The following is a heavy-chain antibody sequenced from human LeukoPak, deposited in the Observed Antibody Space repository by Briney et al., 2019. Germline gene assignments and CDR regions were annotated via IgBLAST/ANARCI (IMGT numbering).Heavy chain of an antibody. V-gene: IGHV3-21*01. D-gene: IGHD1-14*01. CDR2: ISSSSSYI. Sequence: PGGSLRLSCAASGFTVSSNYMSWVRQAPGKGLEWVSSISSSSSYIYYADSVKGRFTISRDNAKNSLYLQMNSLRAEDTAVYYCARAGPVSDAFDIWGQGTMVTVSS. CDR1: GFTVSSNY. CDR3: ARAGPVSDAFDI. J-gene: IGHJ3*02.